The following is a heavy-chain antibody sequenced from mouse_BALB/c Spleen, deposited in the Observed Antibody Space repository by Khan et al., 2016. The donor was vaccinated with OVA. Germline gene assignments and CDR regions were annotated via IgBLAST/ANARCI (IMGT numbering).Heavy chain of an antibody. V-gene: IGHV5-17*02. CDR2: IGSDSNTI. CDR3: ASSRYWSWFAS. D-gene: IGHD2-12*01. Sequence: EVMLVESGGGLVQPGGSRKLSCAASGFPFSSFGMHWVRQAPEKGLEWVAYIGSDSNTIYYADTVKGRFTISRDDPKNSLVLQMTSLRSEDTAMYYWASSRYWSWFASWGQGTLVTVSS. J-gene: IGHJ3*01. CDR1: GFPFSSFG.